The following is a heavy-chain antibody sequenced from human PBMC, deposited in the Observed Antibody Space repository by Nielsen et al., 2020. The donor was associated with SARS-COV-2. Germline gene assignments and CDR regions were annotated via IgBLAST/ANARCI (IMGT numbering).Heavy chain of an antibody. CDR2: ISWNSGSI. D-gene: IGHD2-15*01. Sequence: GGSLRLSCAASGFTFKNYAMSWVRQAPGKGLEWVSGISWNSGSIGYADSVKGRFTISRDNAKNSLYLQMNSLRAEDTALYYCAKDIRDSPFDPWGQGTLVTVSS. V-gene: IGHV3-9*01. J-gene: IGHJ5*02. CDR3: AKDIRDSPFDP. CDR1: GFTFKNYA.